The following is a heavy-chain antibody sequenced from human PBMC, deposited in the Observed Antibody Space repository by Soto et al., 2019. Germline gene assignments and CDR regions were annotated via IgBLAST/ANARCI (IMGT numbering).Heavy chain of an antibody. CDR1: GGSISSYY. CDR3: ARGPLTAHLSNWFDP. D-gene: IGHD7-27*01. V-gene: IGHV4-59*01. Sequence: SETLSLTCTVSGGSISSYYWSWIRQPPGKGLEWIGYIYYSGSTNYNPSLESRATISVDTSKSQFSLRLSSVTAADTAVYYCARGPLTAHLSNWFDPWGQGTLVTVSS. CDR2: IYYSGST. J-gene: IGHJ5*02.